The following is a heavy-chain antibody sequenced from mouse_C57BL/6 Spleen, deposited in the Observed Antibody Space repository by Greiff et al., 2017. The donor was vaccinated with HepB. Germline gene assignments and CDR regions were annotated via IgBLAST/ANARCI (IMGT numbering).Heavy chain of an antibody. CDR2: ISSGGSYT. CDR1: GFTFSSYG. J-gene: IGHJ1*03. V-gene: IGHV5-6*01. CDR3: AGIYYYGSRGYFDV. D-gene: IGHD1-1*01. Sequence: EVKLVESGGDLVKPGGSLKLSCAASGFTFSSYGMSWVRQTPDKRLEWVATISSGGSYTYYPDSVKGRFTISRDNAKNTLSLQMSSLKSEDTAMYYCAGIYYYGSRGYFDVWGTGTTVTVSS.